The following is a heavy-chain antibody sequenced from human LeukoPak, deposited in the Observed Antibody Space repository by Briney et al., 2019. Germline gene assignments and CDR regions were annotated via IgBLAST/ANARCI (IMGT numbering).Heavy chain of an antibody. CDR1: GFTFSSYG. Sequence: GGSLRLSCAASGFTFSSYGMHWVRQAPGKGLEWVAVISYDGSNKYYADSVKGRFTISRDNSKNTLYLQMNSLRAEDTAVYYCARGLTDLADFDYWGQGTLVTVSS. J-gene: IGHJ4*02. V-gene: IGHV3-30*03. CDR3: ARGLTDLADFDY. D-gene: IGHD3-16*01. CDR2: ISYDGSNK.